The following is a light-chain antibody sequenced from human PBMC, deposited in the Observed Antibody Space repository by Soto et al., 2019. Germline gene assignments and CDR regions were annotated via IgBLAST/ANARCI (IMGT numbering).Light chain of an antibody. V-gene: IGKV3-20*01. J-gene: IGKJ1*01. CDR1: QTVTRSY. CDR2: GAS. CDR3: QQYGTSPRT. Sequence: EIVLTQSPGTMSLSPGERVTLSCRASQTVTRSYLAWYQQKPGQAPRLLIYGASIRATGIPDRFSGSGSGTDFTLTISRLEPEDFAVYYCQQYGTSPRTFGQGTKV.